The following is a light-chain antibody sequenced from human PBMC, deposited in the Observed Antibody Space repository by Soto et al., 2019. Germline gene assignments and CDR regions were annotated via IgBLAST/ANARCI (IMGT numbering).Light chain of an antibody. CDR2: DVS. V-gene: IGLV2-11*01. Sequence: QSSLTQPRSVSGSPGQSVTISCTGTSSDVGGYNYVSWSQHHPGKAPKLMIYDVSKRPSGVPDRFSGSKSGNTASLTISGLQAEDEADYSCCSYAGNYTSVFGGGTQLTVL. CDR1: SSDVGGYNY. J-gene: IGLJ3*02. CDR3: CSYAGNYTSV.